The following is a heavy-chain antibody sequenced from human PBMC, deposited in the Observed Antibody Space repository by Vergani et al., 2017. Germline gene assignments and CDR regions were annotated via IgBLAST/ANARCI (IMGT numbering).Heavy chain of an antibody. D-gene: IGHD6-6*01. CDR3: AIYSSSGVGFDY. J-gene: IGHJ4*02. V-gene: IGHV1-2*02. CDR1: GGTFSSYT. CDR2: INPNSGGT. Sequence: QVQLVQSGAEMKKPGSSVKVSCKASGGTFSSYTINWVRQAPGQGLEWMGRINPNSGGTNYAQKFQGRVTMTRDTSISTAYMELNSLRAEDTAVYYCAIYSSSGVGFDYWGQGTLVTVSS.